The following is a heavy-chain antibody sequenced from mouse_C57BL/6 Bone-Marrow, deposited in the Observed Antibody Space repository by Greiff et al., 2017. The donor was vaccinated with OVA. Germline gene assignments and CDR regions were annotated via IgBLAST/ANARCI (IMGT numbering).Heavy chain of an antibody. Sequence: VQGVESGPGLVAPSQSLSITCTVSGFSLTSYAISWVRQPPGKGLEWLGVIWTGGGTNYNSALKSRLSISKDNSKSQVFLKMNSLQTDDTARYYCARGDYYGSSWYFDVWGTGTTVTVSS. J-gene: IGHJ1*03. V-gene: IGHV2-9-1*01. CDR1: GFSLTSYA. CDR3: ARGDYYGSSWYFDV. CDR2: IWTGGGT. D-gene: IGHD1-1*01.